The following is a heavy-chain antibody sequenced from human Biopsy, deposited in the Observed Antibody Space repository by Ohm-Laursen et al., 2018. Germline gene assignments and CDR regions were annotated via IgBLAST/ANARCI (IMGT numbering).Heavy chain of an antibody. V-gene: IGHV3-30*18. D-gene: IGHD2-15*01. J-gene: IGHJ6*02. Sequence: SLRLSCAASGFTFTTYGMHWVRQAPGKGLEWVAVISSDGSNKYYADPVKGRFTISRDNSKDTLYLQLNSLRAEDTAVYYCAKDGVAVGAGGDPYYYGMDVWGQGTTVTVSS. CDR2: ISSDGSNK. CDR1: GFTFTTYG. CDR3: AKDGVAVGAGGDPYYYGMDV.